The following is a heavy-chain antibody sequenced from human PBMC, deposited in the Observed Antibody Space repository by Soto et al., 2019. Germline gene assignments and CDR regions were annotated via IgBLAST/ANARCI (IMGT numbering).Heavy chain of an antibody. CDR2: IYYSGST. J-gene: IGHJ3*02. V-gene: IGHV4-30-4*01. Sequence: SETLSLTCTVSGGSISSGDYYWSWIRQPPGKGLEWIGYIYYSGSTYYNPSLKSRVTISLDTSKNQFSLNLSSVTAADTAVYYCARVPSQMINAFDIWGQGTMVTVSS. CDR3: ARVPSQMINAFDI. D-gene: IGHD3-16*01. CDR1: GGSISSGDYY.